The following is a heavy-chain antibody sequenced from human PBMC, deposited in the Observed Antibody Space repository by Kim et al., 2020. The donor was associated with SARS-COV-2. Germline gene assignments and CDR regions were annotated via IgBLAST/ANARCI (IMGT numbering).Heavy chain of an antibody. J-gene: IGHJ4*02. D-gene: IGHD6-19*01. V-gene: IGHV4-59*11. CDR2: ACYSGTT. Sequence: SETLSLTCSISGGSITGHYWTWIRQPPGKGLQWIGYACYSGTTDYNPSLQSRLTMSVDTSKMQFSLRLTSVTAADTAVYYCARGDGWVDSWGQGTLVTVSS. CDR1: GGSITGHY. CDR3: ARGDGWVDS.